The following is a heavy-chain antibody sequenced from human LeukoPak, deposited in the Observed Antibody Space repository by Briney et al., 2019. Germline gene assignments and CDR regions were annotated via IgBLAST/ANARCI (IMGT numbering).Heavy chain of an antibody. Sequence: SETLSLTCTVSGGSISSYYWSWIRQPPGKGLEWIGYIYYSGSTNYNPSLKSRVTISVDTSKNQFSLKLSSVTAADTAVYYCARGTLEYSSSWYNYYYGVDVWGQGTTVTVSS. CDR1: GGSISSYY. CDR3: ARGTLEYSSSWYNYYYGVDV. V-gene: IGHV4-59*01. J-gene: IGHJ6*02. D-gene: IGHD6-13*01. CDR2: IYYSGST.